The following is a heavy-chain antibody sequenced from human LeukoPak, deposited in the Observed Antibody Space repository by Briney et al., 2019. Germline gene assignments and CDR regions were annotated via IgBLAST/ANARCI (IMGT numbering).Heavy chain of an antibody. D-gene: IGHD3-10*01. CDR2: IYYSGST. J-gene: IGHJ5*02. CDR3: ARSRQASGLFSS. V-gene: IGHV4-39*07. Sequence: PSETLSLTCTVSGGSISSSSYYWGWIRQPPGKGLEWIGSIYYSGSTYYNPSLKSRVTISADTSKNQFSLKLNSVTAADTAVYYCARSRQASGLFSSWGQGTLVVVSS. CDR1: GGSISSSSYY.